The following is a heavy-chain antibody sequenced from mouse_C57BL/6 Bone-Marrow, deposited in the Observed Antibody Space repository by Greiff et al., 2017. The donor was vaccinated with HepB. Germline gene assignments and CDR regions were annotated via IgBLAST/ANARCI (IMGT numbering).Heavy chain of an antibody. D-gene: IGHD2-4*01. CDR2: ISYDGSN. V-gene: IGHV3-6*01. CDR1: GYSITSGYY. Sequence: DVQLQESGPGLVKPSQSLSLTCSVTGYSITSGYYWNWIRQFPGNKLEWMGYISYDGSNNYNPSLKNRISITRDTSKNQFFLKLNSVTTEDTATYYCARYDYDARYFDYWGQGTTLTVSS. J-gene: IGHJ2*01. CDR3: ARYDYDARYFDY.